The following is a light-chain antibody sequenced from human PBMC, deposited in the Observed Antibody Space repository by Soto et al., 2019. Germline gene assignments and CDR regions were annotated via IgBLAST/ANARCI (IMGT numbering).Light chain of an antibody. CDR2: AAS. V-gene: IGKV1-8*01. CDR3: QQYYSYPRT. J-gene: IGKJ1*01. Sequence: AIRMTQSPSSFSASTGDRVTITCRASQGISSYLAWYQQKPGKAPKLLIYAASTLQSGVPSRFSGSGSGTDVTLTISCLQSEDFATHYCQQYYSYPRTCGQGTKVEIK. CDR1: QGISSY.